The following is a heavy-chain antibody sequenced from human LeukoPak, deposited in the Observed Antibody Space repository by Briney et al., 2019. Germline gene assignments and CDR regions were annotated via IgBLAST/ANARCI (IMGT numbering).Heavy chain of an antibody. CDR3: AREGLLGSGYTYWGDFDY. CDR2: INHSGST. V-gene: IGHV4-34*01. Sequence: PSETLSLTCAVYGGSFSGYYWSWLRQPPGKGLEWIGEINHSGSTNYNPSLKSRVTISAYTSKNQFSLKLRSVPAADTAVYYCAREGLLGSGYTYWGDFDYWGQGTLVTVSS. CDR1: GGSFSGYY. D-gene: IGHD2-21*01. J-gene: IGHJ4*02.